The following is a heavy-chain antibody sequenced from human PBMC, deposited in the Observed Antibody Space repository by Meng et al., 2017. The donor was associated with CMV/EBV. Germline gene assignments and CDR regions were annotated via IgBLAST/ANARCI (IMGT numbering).Heavy chain of an antibody. D-gene: IGHD1-14*01. CDR2: ISSSSSYI. J-gene: IGHJ4*02. V-gene: IGHV3-21*01. Sequence: LSGAASGFTFSSYLMNWVRQAPGKGLEWVSSISSSSSYIYYADSVKGRFTISRDNAKNSLYLQMNSLRAEDTAVYYCARGVVTGTDYWGQGTLVTVSS. CDR3: ARGVVTGTDY. CDR1: GFTFSSYL.